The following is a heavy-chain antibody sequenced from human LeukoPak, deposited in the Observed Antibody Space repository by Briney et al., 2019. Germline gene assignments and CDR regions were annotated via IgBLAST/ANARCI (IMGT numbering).Heavy chain of an antibody. V-gene: IGHV3-9*01. CDR2: ISWNSGSI. Sequence: PGRSLRLSCAASGFTFSSYAMHWVRQAPGKGPEWVSGISWNSGSIGYADSVKGRFTISRDNAKNSLYLQMNSLRAEDTALYYCAKSDGGGYRGLIDYWGQGTLVTVSS. CDR1: GFTFSSYA. CDR3: AKSDGGGYRGLIDY. D-gene: IGHD1-26*01. J-gene: IGHJ4*02.